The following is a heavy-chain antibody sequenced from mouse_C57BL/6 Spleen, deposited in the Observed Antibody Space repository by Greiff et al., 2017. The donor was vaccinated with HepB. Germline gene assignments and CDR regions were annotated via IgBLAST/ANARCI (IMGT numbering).Heavy chain of an antibody. CDR3: ARSGDYGNYYAMDY. V-gene: IGHV1-69*01. CDR1: GYTFTSYW. D-gene: IGHD2-1*01. J-gene: IGHJ4*01. Sequence: VQLQQPGAELVMPGASVKLSCKASGYTFTSYWMHWVKQRPGKGLEWIGEIDPSDSYTNYNQKFKGKSTLTVDKSSSTAYMQLSSLTSEDSAVYYCARSGDYGNYYAMDYGGQGTSVTVSS. CDR2: IDPSDSYT.